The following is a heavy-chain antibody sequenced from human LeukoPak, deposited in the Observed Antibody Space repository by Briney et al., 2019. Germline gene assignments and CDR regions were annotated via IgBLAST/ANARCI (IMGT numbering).Heavy chain of an antibody. CDR3: AGDRKGRTYGDPYWFFDL. CDR2: ISSSSSSI. J-gene: IGHJ2*01. D-gene: IGHD4-17*01. Sequence: PGGSLRLSCAASGFTFSSYSMNWVRQAPGKGLDWVSSISSSSSSIYYADSMKGRFTISRDNVKNLLFLQMNSLRAEDTAIYYCAGDRKGRTYGDPYWFFDLWGRGTLVSVSS. CDR1: GFTFSSYS. V-gene: IGHV3-21*06.